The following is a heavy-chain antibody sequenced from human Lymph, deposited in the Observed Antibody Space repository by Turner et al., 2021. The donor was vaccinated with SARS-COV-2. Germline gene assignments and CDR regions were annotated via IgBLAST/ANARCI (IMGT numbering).Heavy chain of an antibody. CDR2: FYKIGSI. V-gene: IGHV4-59*08. CDR3: ARHQGSTSGCDHGMNV. J-gene: IGHJ6*02. Sequence: QVQLQESGPGLVRPSETLSLTCTVSGGSISSTSWSWIRQSPGRGLEWIGYFYKIGSIDYNPTLRSRVTISVDTTKNQLSLNLISVTAADTAVYYCARHQGSTSGCDHGMNVWGQGTAVIVSS. D-gene: IGHD5-12*01. CDR1: GGSISSTS.